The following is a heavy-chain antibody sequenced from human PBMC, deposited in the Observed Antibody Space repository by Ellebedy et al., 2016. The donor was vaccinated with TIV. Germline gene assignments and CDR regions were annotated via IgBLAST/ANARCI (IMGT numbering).Heavy chain of an antibody. CDR3: ARGLVVAATQTLGY. D-gene: IGHD2-15*01. Sequence: DSVEGRFTISRDNAKNTLYLQMNSLRAEDTAVYYCARGLVVAATQTLGYWGQGTLVTVSS. J-gene: IGHJ4*02. V-gene: IGHV3-7*01.